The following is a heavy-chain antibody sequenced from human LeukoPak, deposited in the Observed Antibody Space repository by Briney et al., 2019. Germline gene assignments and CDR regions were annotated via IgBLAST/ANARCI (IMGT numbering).Heavy chain of an antibody. CDR1: GFTFSDYY. J-gene: IGHJ3*02. V-gene: IGHV3-11*01. CDR3: AGDRAYPNDVFNI. CDR2: ISSSGSTI. D-gene: IGHD2-21*01. Sequence: GGSLRLSCAASGFTFSDYYMSWIRQAPGKGLEWVSYISSSGSTIYYADSVKGRFTISRDNAKNSLYLQMNSLRAEDTAVYYCAGDRAYPNDVFNIWGQGTMITVS.